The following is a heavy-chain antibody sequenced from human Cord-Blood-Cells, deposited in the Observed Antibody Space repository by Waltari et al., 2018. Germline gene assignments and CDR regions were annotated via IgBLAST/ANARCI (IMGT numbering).Heavy chain of an antibody. CDR3: ARRSIAAAGTDY. CDR1: GGSISSSSYY. V-gene: IGHV4-39*01. J-gene: IGHJ4*02. D-gene: IGHD6-13*01. CDR2: IDYSWRP. Sequence: QLQLQESGPGLVKPSETLSLTCTVSGGSISSSSYYWGWIRQPPGKGLEWIGSIDYSWRPSDTPSLKGRVTLSVDTSKNQFSLTLSSVTAADTAVYYCARRSIAAAGTDYWGQGTLVTVSS.